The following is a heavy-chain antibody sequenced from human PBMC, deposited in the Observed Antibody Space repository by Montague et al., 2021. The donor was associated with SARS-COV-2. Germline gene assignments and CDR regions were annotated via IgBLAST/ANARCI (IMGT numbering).Heavy chain of an antibody. CDR3: ARVEGGSHLDY. Sequence: SETLSLTCGVSGASISGANWWTWVRQPPGKGLEWIGEIFHMGNTNNNWSLRSRLTISVDKSKNQFSLELRSVTAADTAIYYCARVEGGSHLDYWGQGILATVSS. V-gene: IGHV4-4*02. CDR2: IFHMGNT. CDR1: GASISGANW. J-gene: IGHJ4*02. D-gene: IGHD1-26*01.